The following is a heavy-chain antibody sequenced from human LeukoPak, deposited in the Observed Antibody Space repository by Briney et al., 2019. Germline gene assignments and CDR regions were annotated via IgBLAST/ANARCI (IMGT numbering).Heavy chain of an antibody. CDR3: ARDGGYDYVWGSYRYEDY. V-gene: IGHV1-18*01. CDR1: GYTFTSYG. CDR2: ISAYNGNT. Sequence: ASVKVSCKASGYTFTSYGISWVRQAPGQGLEWMGWISAYNGNTNYAQKFQGRVTMTTDTSTSTAYMELRSLRSDDTAVYYCARDGGYDYVWGSYRYEDYWGQGTLVTVSS. D-gene: IGHD3-16*02. J-gene: IGHJ4*02.